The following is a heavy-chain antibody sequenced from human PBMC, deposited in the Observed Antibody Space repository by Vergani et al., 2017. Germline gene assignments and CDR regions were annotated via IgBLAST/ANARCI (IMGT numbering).Heavy chain of an antibody. CDR2: LCPSGST. D-gene: IGHD7-27*01. CDR3: ATGAGPFDI. V-gene: IGHV4-4*07. CDR1: CAPISYWC. Sequence: VQMHESGPGLVKTSETLSLTFSASCAPISYWCWSLLRQPAGKGLEWIGRLCPSGSTNYKPSLKNRVTMSIDTSKNQFSLKLTSVTAADTAVYYCATGAGPFDIWGQGTLVTVSS. J-gene: IGHJ4*02.